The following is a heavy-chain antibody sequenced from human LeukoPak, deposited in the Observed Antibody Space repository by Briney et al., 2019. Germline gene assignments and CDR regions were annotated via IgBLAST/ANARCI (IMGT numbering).Heavy chain of an antibody. CDR3: ARDRSIITMIVVPLGY. V-gene: IGHV1-2*06. CDR1: GYTFTGYY. J-gene: IGHJ4*02. Sequence: GASVTVSCTASGYTFTGYYMHWVRQAPGQGLEWMGRINPNSGGTNYAQKFQGRVTMTRDTSISTAYMELSRLRSDDTAVYYCARDRSIITMIVVPLGYWGQGTLVTVSS. CDR2: INPNSGGT. D-gene: IGHD3-22*01.